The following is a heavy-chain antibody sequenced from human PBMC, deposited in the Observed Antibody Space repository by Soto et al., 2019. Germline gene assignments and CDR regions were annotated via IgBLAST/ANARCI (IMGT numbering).Heavy chain of an antibody. CDR2: INHSGNT. J-gene: IGHJ4*02. V-gene: IGHV4-34*01. CDR3: ARGVENSSAWPLDY. D-gene: IGHD6-19*01. CDR1: GGSFSDYY. Sequence: QVQLQQWGAGLLKPSETLSLTCAVYGGSFSDYYWNWIRQPPGKGLEWIGEINHSGNTIRNPSLESRVTISVDTSKKQFSLNLKSVGAADTAVYYCARGVENSSAWPLDYWGQGKLVTVS.